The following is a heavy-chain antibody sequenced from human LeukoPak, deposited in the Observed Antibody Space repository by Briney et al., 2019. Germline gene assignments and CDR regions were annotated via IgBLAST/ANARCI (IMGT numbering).Heavy chain of an antibody. Sequence: GSLRLSCAASGFTFSDHYMDWIRQPPGKGLEWIGYTYYSGSTNYNPSLKSRVTISVDTSKNQFSLKMSSVTAADTAVYYRARNSGTHAFDIWGQGTMVTVSS. CDR1: GFTFSDHY. V-gene: IGHV4-59*11. D-gene: IGHD1-14*01. CDR3: ARNSGTHAFDI. J-gene: IGHJ3*02. CDR2: TYYSGST.